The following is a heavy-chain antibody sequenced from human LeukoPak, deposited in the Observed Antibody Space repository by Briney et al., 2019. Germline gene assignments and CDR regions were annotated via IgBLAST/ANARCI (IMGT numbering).Heavy chain of an antibody. CDR1: GFTFSSYA. CDR3: ARTLGLLFWNFDY. J-gene: IGHJ4*02. V-gene: IGHV3-23*01. D-gene: IGHD3-3*01. Sequence: GGSLRLSCAASGFTFSSYAMSWVRQAPGQGLEWVSAISGSGGSTYYADSVKGRFTISRDNSKNTLYLQMNSLRAEDTAVYYCARTLGLLFWNFDYWGQGTLVTVSS. CDR2: ISGSGGST.